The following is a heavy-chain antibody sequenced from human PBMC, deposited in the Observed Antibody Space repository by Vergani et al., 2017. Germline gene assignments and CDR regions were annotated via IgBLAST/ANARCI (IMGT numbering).Heavy chain of an antibody. V-gene: IGHV1-18*01. J-gene: IGHJ4*02. CDR2: ISAYNGST. CDR1: GYTFTSYG. CDR3: ARGWIIAAAEVRLKLDY. Sequence: QVQLVQSGAEVKKPGASVKVSCKASGYTFTSYGISWVRQAPGQGLEWMGWISAYNGSTSYAQKFQGRVTMTRDTSTSTVYMELSSLRSEDTAVYYCARGWIIAAAEVRLKLDYWGQGTLVKVSS. D-gene: IGHD6-13*01.